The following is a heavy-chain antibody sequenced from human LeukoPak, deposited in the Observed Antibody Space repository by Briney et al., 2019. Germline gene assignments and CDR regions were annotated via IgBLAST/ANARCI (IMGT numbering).Heavy chain of an antibody. CDR1: GFTFSYYW. Sequence: PGGSLRLSCAASGFTFSYYWMHWVRQAPGKGLVWVSRVNSDGTSINYADSVKGRFSISRDNAKNTLYLQMNSLRAEDTAVYYCAKDRSVSGSYYIDYWGQGTLVTVSS. J-gene: IGHJ4*02. V-gene: IGHV3-74*01. CDR3: AKDRSVSGSYYIDY. CDR2: VNSDGTSI. D-gene: IGHD1-26*01.